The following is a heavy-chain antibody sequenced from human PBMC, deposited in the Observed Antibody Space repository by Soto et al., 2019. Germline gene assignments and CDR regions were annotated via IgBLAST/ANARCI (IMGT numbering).Heavy chain of an antibody. CDR1: GYIFYNYW. J-gene: IGHJ3*01. V-gene: IGHV5-51*01. CDR2: IYPGDSDT. Sequence: LGESLKISCKASGYIFYNYWIGWVRQMPGKGLEWMGIIYPGDSDTRYSPSFQGQVTISADTSTNTAYLQWSRLKASDSAMYFCARPSAVRSIYAFDLWGQGTSVTVSS. CDR3: ARPSAVRSIYAFDL. D-gene: IGHD2-2*01.